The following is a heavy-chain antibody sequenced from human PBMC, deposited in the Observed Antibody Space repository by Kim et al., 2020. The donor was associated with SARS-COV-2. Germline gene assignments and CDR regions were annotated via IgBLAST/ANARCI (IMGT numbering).Heavy chain of an antibody. CDR3: SSQIVVVVAATPELYDY. CDR2: IRSKAYGGTT. V-gene: IGHV3-49*04. D-gene: IGHD2-15*01. Sequence: GGSLRLSCTASGFTFGDYAMSWVRQAPGKGLEWVGFIRSKAYGGTTEYAASVKGRFTISRDDSKSIAYLQMNSLKTEDTAVYYCSSQIVVVVAATPELYDYWGQGTLVTVS. CDR1: GFTFGDYA. J-gene: IGHJ4*02.